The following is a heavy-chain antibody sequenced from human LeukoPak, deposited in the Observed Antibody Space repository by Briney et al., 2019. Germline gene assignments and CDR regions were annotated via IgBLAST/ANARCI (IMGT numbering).Heavy chain of an antibody. CDR2: ISAYNGNT. J-gene: IGHJ2*01. CDR1: GYTFTSYG. Sequence: ASVKVSCKASGYTFTSYGISWVRQAPGQGLEWMGWISAYNGNTNYAQKHQGRVTMTTDTSTSTAYMELRRLRSDDTTVYYCAREVEWFDYDRSAYPDCYFDLWGRGTLVTVSS. CDR3: AREVEWFDYDRSAYPDCYFDL. D-gene: IGHD3-22*01. V-gene: IGHV1-18*01.